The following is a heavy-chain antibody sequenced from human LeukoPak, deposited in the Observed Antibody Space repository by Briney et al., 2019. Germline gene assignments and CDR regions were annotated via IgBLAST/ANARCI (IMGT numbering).Heavy chain of an antibody. V-gene: IGHV3-30*18. D-gene: IGHD3-10*01. J-gene: IGHJ4*02. CDR3: AKDRYYYGSGSPYRNYFDY. CDR2: ISYDGSNK. CDR1: GGTFSSYG. Sequence: SCKASGGTFSSYGMHWVRQAPGKGLEWVAVISYDGSNKYYADSVKGRFTISRDNSKNTLYLQMNSLRAEDTAVYYCAKDRYYYGSGSPYRNYFDYWGQGTLVTVSS.